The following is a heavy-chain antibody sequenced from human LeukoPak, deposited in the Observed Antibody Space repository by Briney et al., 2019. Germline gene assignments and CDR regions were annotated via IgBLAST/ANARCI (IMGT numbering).Heavy chain of an antibody. CDR1: GYTFSSYW. J-gene: IGHJ4*02. D-gene: IGHD3-3*01. CDR2: IYPGDSDT. CDR3: TRQNDFRLDY. V-gene: IGHV5-51*01. Sequence: SGESLKISCKGSGYTFSSYWIGWVRQMPGKGLEWMGIIYPGDSDTRYSPSLQGQVTISVDTSIGTAYLQWSSLKASDTAIYYCTRQNDFRLDYWGQGTLVTVSS.